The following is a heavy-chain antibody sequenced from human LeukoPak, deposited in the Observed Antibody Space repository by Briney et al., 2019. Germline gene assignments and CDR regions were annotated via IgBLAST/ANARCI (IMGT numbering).Heavy chain of an antibody. CDR3: AKDRDSSGWYLDY. D-gene: IGHD6-19*01. V-gene: IGHV3-20*04. CDR2: INWNGGSR. Sequence: GGSLRLSCAASGFNFDDYVMSWVRQAPGKGLEWVSGINWNGGSRGYADSVRGRFTISRDNSKNSLYLQMNSLRTEDTALYYCAKDRDSSGWYLDYWGQGTLVTVSS. J-gene: IGHJ4*02. CDR1: GFNFDDYV.